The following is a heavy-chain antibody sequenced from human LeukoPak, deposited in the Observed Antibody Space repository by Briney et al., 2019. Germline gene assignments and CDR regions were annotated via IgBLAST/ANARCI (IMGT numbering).Heavy chain of an antibody. Sequence: PGGSLRLSCAASEFTFSRYSMNWVGQAPGKGLEWLSYISSTSGTIHYAHSVKGRFTVSRDNAKNSLYLQMNSLRAEDTALYYCARVNDYGGNDDAFDIWGQGTMVTVSS. CDR3: ARVNDYGGNDDAFDI. J-gene: IGHJ3*02. CDR1: EFTFSRYS. D-gene: IGHD4-23*01. CDR2: ISSTSGTI. V-gene: IGHV3-48*01.